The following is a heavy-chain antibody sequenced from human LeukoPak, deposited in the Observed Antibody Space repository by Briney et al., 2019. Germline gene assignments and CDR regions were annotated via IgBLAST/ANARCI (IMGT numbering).Heavy chain of an antibody. V-gene: IGHV4-59*01. CDR2: IYYSGGT. CDR1: GGSISSYY. CDR3: ARVGIEARPFFDY. J-gene: IGHJ4*02. Sequence: SETLSLTCTVSGGSISSYYWSWIRQPPGKGLEWIGYIYYSGGTNYNPSLKSRVTISVDTSKNQFSLKLSSVTAADTAVYYCARVGIEARPFFDYWGQGTLVTVSS. D-gene: IGHD6-6*01.